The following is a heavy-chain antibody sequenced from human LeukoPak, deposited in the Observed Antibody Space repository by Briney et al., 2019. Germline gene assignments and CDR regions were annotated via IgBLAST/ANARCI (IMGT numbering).Heavy chain of an antibody. CDR1: GGSISSSSYY. J-gene: IGHJ4*02. Sequence: KSSETLSLTCTVSGGSISSSSYYWGWIRQPPGKGLEWIGSIYYSGSTYYNPSLKSRVTISVDTSKNQFSLKLSSVTAADTAVYYCARDFRSGYDYWGQGTLVTVSS. D-gene: IGHD3-9*01. CDR3: ARDFRSGYDY. CDR2: IYYSGST. V-gene: IGHV4-39*07.